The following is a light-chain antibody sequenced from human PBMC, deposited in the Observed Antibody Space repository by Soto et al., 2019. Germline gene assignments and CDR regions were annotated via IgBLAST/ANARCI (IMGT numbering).Light chain of an antibody. CDR2: ANN. CDR3: QSYDSNLSVI. CDR1: NSNIGARHD. Sequence: QSVLTQPPSVSGAPGQRVTISCTGSNSNIGARHDVNWYQQLPGSAPQLLIYANNNRPSGVPDRFSGSQSGTSASLAITGLQAEDEADYYCQSYDSNLSVIFGGGTKLTVL. V-gene: IGLV1-40*01. J-gene: IGLJ2*01.